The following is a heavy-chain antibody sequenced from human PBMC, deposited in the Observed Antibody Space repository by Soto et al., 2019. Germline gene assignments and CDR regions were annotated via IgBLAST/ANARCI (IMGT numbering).Heavy chain of an antibody. CDR2: IDWDDDK. Sequence: SGPTLVNPTQTLTLTCTFSGFSLSTSGMCVSWIRQPPGKALEWLARIDWDDDKYYSTSLKTRLTISKDTSKNQVVLTMTNMDPVVIATYYCARFATFCGDTVKYDYRGQGTLDTVSS. V-gene: IGHV2-70*11. CDR3: ARFATFCGDTVKYDY. J-gene: IGHJ4*02. CDR1: GFSLSTSGMC. D-gene: IGHD4-4*01.